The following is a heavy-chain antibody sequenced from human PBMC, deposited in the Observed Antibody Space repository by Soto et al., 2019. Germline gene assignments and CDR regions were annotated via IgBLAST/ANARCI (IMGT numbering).Heavy chain of an antibody. CDR3: ARGGQWLVLGAFDI. V-gene: IGHV4-59*01. CDR1: GGSISSYY. D-gene: IGHD6-19*01. CDR2: IYYSGST. J-gene: IGHJ3*02. Sequence: SETLSLTCTVSGGSISSYYWSWIRQPPGKGLEWIGYIYYSGSTNYNPSLKSRVTISVDTSKNQFSLKLSSVTAADTAVYYCARGGQWLVLGAFDIWGQGTMVTVS.